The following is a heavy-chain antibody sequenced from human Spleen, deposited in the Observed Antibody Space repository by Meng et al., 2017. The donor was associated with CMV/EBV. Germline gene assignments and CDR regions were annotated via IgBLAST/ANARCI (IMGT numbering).Heavy chain of an antibody. CDR3: AKDYDFWSGYLDY. D-gene: IGHD3-3*01. V-gene: IGHV3-23*01. J-gene: IGHJ4*02. CDR1: GFTVSSNY. Sequence: GGSLRLSCAASGFTVSSNYMSWVRQASGKGLEWVSGISGSGGSIYYADSVKGRFTISRDNSKNTLYLQMNSLRAEDTAVYYCAKDYDFWSGYLDYWGQGTLVTVSS. CDR2: ISGSGGSI.